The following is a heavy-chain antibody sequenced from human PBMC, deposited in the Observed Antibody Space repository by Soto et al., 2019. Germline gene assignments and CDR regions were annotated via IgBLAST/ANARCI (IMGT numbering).Heavy chain of an antibody. D-gene: IGHD3-16*01. CDR1: GFTFRSYV. Sequence: QVQLVESGGGVVQPGTSLRVSCVGSGFTFRSYVMHWVRQAPGKGLEWVALTSYDGSDKYYDDSVRGRFTISRDNSRNTVYLQMDSLRLEDTALYYCARWGTTGGLDVWGQGTLVYVSS. J-gene: IGHJ1*01. CDR3: ARWGTTGGLDV. V-gene: IGHV3-30*19. CDR2: TSYDGSDK.